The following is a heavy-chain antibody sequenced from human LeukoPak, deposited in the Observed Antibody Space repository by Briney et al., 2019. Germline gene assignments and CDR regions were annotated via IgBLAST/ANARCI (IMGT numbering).Heavy chain of an antibody. CDR2: IKQDGSEK. D-gene: IGHD6-13*01. CDR1: GFTFSSYW. J-gene: IGHJ6*03. V-gene: IGHV3-7*01. CDR3: ARSYSSSWYYYYYYMDV. Sequence: GGSLRLSCAASGFTFSSYWMSWVRQAPGKGLEWVANIKQDGSEKYYVDSVKGRFTISGDNAKNSLYLQMNSLRAEDTAVYYCARSYSSSWYYYYYYMDVWGKGTTVTVSS.